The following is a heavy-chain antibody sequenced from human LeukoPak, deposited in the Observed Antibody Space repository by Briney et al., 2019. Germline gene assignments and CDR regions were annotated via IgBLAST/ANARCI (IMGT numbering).Heavy chain of an antibody. CDR1: GFTSSSYA. CDR2: ISYDGSNK. V-gene: IGHV3-30*04. CDR3: ARVVGATKTAYFDY. Sequence: GGSLRLPCAASGFTSSSYAMHWVRQAPGKGLEWVAVISYDGSNKYYADSVKGRFTISRDNSKNTLYLQMNSLRAEDTAVYYCARVVGATKTAYFDYWGQGTLVTVSS. D-gene: IGHD1-26*01. J-gene: IGHJ4*02.